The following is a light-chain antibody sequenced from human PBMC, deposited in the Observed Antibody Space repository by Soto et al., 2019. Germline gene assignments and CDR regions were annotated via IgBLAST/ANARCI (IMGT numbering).Light chain of an antibody. Sequence: EIMMTQSPGTLSASPGERATLSCSASQSVSSNFAWYQQKPGQPPRLLIYAASTRATGIPARFSGSGSETEFTLTISSLQSEDFAVYYCQQYNKWPLTFGQGTKVEIK. CDR2: AAS. CDR1: QSVSSN. V-gene: IGKV3-15*01. J-gene: IGKJ1*01. CDR3: QQYNKWPLT.